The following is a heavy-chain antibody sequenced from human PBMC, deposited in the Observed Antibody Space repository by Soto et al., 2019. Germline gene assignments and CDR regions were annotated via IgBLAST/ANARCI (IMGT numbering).Heavy chain of an antibody. CDR1: GGSINSGGYS. CDR3: ARAFNAMGLFDY. V-gene: IGHV4-30-2*01. Sequence: PSETLSLTCAVSGGSINSGGYSWSWIRQPPGKGLEWVGYLYHGGATYSNPSLKSRVSISVDWSKNQFSLKLNSVTAADTAVYYCARAFNAMGLFDYWGPGILVTVSS. D-gene: IGHD2-8*01. CDR2: LYHGGAT. J-gene: IGHJ4*02.